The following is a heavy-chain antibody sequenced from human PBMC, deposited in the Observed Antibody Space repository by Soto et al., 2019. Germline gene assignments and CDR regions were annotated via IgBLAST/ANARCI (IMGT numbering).Heavy chain of an antibody. J-gene: IGHJ4*02. CDR2: ISYDGSNK. CDR1: GFTFSSYA. D-gene: IGHD3-16*02. Sequence: GGSLRLSCAASGFTFSSYAMHWVRQAPGKGLEWVAVISYDGSNKYYADSVKGRFTISRDNSKNTLYLQMNSLRAEDTAVYYCAREMITFGGVIVPDQNYFDYWGQGTLVTVSS. V-gene: IGHV3-30-3*01. CDR3: AREMITFGGVIVPDQNYFDY.